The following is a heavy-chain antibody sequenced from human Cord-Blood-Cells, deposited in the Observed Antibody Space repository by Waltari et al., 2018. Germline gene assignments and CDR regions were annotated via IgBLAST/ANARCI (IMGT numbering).Heavy chain of an antibody. D-gene: IGHD3-9*01. CDR3: ARAGGGILTGNDY. CDR1: GFTFSSYA. CDR2: ISYDGSNK. J-gene: IGHJ4*02. Sequence: QVQLVESGGGVVQPGRSLRLSCAASGFTFSSYAMHWVRKAPGKGLEWVAVISYDGSNKYYADSVKGRFTISRDNSRNTLYLQMNSLRAEDTAVYYCARAGGGILTGNDYWGQGTLVTVSS. V-gene: IGHV3-30-3*01.